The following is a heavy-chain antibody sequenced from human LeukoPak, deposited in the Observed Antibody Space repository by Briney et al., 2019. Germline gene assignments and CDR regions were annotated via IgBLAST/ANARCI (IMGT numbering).Heavy chain of an antibody. D-gene: IGHD4-17*01. CDR1: GGSISSYY. J-gene: IGHJ5*02. V-gene: IGHV4-59*12. CDR2: IYYSGST. CDR3: ARKYGDYGWFDP. Sequence: SETLSLTCTVSGGSISSYYWSWIRQPPGKGLKWIGNIYYSGSTYYNPSLKSRVTISVDTSKNQFSLKLSSVTAADTAVYYCARKYGDYGWFDPWGQGTLVTVSS.